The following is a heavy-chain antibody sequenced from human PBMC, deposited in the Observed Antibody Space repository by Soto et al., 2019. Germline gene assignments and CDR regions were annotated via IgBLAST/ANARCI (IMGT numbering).Heavy chain of an antibody. Sequence: QVQLQESGPGLEKPSETLSLTCTVSGGSISNYYWNWIRQSPGKGLEWIGYIYSSGSTHYNPSLQNRVTISIDTSKNQVSLKVNSVTAADTAVYYCARDHPHSYGVYYFDYWGQGTPVTVSS. D-gene: IGHD5-18*01. J-gene: IGHJ4*02. CDR1: GGSISNYY. CDR2: IYSSGST. CDR3: ARDHPHSYGVYYFDY. V-gene: IGHV4-59*01.